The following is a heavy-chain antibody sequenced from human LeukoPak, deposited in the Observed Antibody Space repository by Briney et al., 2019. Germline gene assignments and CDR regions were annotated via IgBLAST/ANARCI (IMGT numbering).Heavy chain of an antibody. CDR2: IYQSGYT. CDR1: GASIISTNW. D-gene: IGHD3-3*01. Sequence: PSGTLSLTCNVSGASIISTNWWNWVRQPPGKGLEWIGEIYQSGYTKYNPSLKSRVTISVDTSKNQFSLKLSSVTAADTAVYYCARDGSGWFAIWGQGTLVTVSS. V-gene: IGHV4-4*02. J-gene: IGHJ5*02. CDR3: ARDGSGWFAI.